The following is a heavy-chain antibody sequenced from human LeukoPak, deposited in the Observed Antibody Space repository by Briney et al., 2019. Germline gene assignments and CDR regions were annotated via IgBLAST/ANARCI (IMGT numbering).Heavy chain of an antibody. CDR2: ISGSGGTT. Sequence: GGSLRLPCAASGFIFSNYAMTWVRQAPGKGLEWISGISGSGGTTKYADSVMGRFSISRDNSKNTLYLQMNSLRAEDTAVYYCAKGSATPYWGQGTLVTVST. CDR1: GFIFSNYA. V-gene: IGHV3-23*01. CDR3: AKGSATPY. D-gene: IGHD1-26*01. J-gene: IGHJ4*02.